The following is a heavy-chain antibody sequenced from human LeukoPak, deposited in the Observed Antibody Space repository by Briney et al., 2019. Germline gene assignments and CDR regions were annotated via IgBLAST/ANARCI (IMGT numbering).Heavy chain of an antibody. CDR2: MLDTVTT. CDR3: ATIKRGNIFGYFDF. D-gene: IGHD5-18*01. V-gene: IGHV4-59*11. Sequence: SETLSLTCAVSGTSMNTHYWSWIRQPPGKGLEWIGYMLDTVTTKDNPSLKSRFTLSADTSKNQFSLRLTSVTAADTAVYYCATIKRGNIFGYFDFWGQGIPVTVSS. J-gene: IGHJ4*02. CDR1: GTSMNTHY.